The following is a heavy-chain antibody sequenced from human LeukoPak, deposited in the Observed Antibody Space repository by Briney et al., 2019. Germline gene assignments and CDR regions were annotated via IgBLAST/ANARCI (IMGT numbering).Heavy chain of an antibody. Sequence: GGSLRLSCAAYGFTFDDYAMHWVRQAPGKGLEWVSGISWNSGSIGYADSVKGRFTISRDNAKNSLYLQMNSLRAEDTALYYCAKDMIRGAAGTFEGGGPLDYWGQGTLVTVSS. J-gene: IGHJ4*02. D-gene: IGHD6-13*01. V-gene: IGHV3-9*01. CDR1: GFTFDDYA. CDR2: ISWNSGSI. CDR3: AKDMIRGAAGTFEGGGPLDY.